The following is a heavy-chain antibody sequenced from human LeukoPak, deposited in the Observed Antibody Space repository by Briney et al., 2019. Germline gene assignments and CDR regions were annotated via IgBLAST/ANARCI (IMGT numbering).Heavy chain of an antibody. CDR1: GYTFTGYY. J-gene: IGHJ4*02. CDR2: INPNSGGT. D-gene: IGHD2-2*01. Sequence: GASVKVSCKATGYTFTGYYIHWVRQAPGQGLEWMGWINPNSGGTNYAQKFQGRVTMTRDTSISTAYMELSRLRSDVTAVYYCARVRLSGGYCSSTSCYVGFDYWGQGTLVTVSS. CDR3: ARVRLSGGYCSSTSCYVGFDY. V-gene: IGHV1-2*02.